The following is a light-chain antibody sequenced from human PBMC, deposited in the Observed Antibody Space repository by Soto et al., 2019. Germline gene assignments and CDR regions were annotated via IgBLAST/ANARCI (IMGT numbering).Light chain of an antibody. CDR3: AAWDDSLNGDV. V-gene: IGLV1-44*01. Sequence: QSVLTQPPSASGTPGQRVTTSCSGSSSNIGRNTVNWYQQFPGTAPKLLIYSNDQWPSGVPDRFSGSKSGTSASLAISGLQSEDEADYYGAAWDDSLNGDVFGTGTQLTVL. CDR1: SSNIGRNT. CDR2: SND. J-gene: IGLJ1*01.